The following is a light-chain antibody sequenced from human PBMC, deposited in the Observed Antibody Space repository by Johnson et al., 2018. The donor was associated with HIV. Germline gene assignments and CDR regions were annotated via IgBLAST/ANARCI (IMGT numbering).Light chain of an antibody. V-gene: IGLV1-51*01. CDR1: SSNIGNNY. CDR3: GTWDSSLRGV. CDR2: DNN. J-gene: IGLJ1*01. Sequence: QSVLTQPPSVSAAPGQKVTITCSGGSSNIGNNYVSWYQQLPGTAPKLLIYDNNKRPSGIPDRFSGSKSGTSATLGITGLQTGAEADYYCGTWDSSLRGVFGTGTKVTVL.